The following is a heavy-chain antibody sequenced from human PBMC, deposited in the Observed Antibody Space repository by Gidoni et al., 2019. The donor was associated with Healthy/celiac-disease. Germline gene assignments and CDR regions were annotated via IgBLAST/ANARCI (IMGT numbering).Heavy chain of an antibody. V-gene: IGHV4-4*02. J-gene: IGHJ4*02. Sequence: QAQLQESGPGLVKPSGTLSPTCAVSGGSISSSNWWSWARQPPGRGLEVIVEIYHSGSTTYNPSLKSRVTISVDKSKNQFSLKRSSVTAADTAVYYCARDRKVAGVDYWGQGTLVTVSS. CDR3: ARDRKVAGVDY. CDR2: IYHSGST. D-gene: IGHD2-15*01. CDR1: GGSISSSNW.